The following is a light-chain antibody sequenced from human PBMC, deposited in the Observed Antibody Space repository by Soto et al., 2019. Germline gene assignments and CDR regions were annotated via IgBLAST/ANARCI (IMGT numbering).Light chain of an antibody. CDR2: DAS. CDR1: QSVGTK. CDR3: QQRSNWPPIT. V-gene: IGKV3-11*01. J-gene: IGKJ5*01. Sequence: EIVMTQSPATLSVSPGERANLSCRASQSVGTKLAWYQQTPGQAPRLLIYDASNRATGIPARFSGSGSGTDFTLTISSLEPEDFAAYYCQQRSNWPPITFGQGTRLEIK.